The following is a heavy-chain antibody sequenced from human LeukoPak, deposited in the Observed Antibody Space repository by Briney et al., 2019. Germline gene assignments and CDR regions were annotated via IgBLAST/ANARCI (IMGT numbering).Heavy chain of an antibody. V-gene: IGHV3-33*01. J-gene: IGHJ4*02. CDR1: GFTFSSYG. Sequence: GRSLRLSCAASGFTFSSYGMHWVRQAPGKGLEWVAVIWYDGSNKYYADSVKGRFTISRDNSKNTLYLQMNSPRAEDTAVYYCATDRAFRSSSSVAGYYFDYWGQGTLVTVSS. CDR2: IWYDGSNK. D-gene: IGHD6-6*01. CDR3: ATDRAFRSSSSVAGYYFDY.